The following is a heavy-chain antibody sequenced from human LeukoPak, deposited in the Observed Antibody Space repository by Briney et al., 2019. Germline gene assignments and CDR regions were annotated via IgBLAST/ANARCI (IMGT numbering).Heavy chain of an antibody. D-gene: IGHD3-10*01. CDR3: ARDNSLYGSGSYRHDY. CDR2: IKQDGSEK. J-gene: IGHJ4*02. Sequence: GGSLRLSCAASGFTFGSYWMSWVRQAPGGGLEWVANIKQDGSEKYYVDSVKGRFTISRDNAKNSLYLRMNSLRAEDTAVYYCARDNSLYGSGSYRHDYWGQGTLVTVSS. CDR1: GFTFGSYW. V-gene: IGHV3-7*01.